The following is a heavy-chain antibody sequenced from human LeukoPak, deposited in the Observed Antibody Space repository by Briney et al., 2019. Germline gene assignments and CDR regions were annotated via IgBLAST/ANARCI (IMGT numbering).Heavy chain of an antibody. D-gene: IGHD2-2*01. Sequence: PGRSLRLSCAASGFTFSSHWMSWVRQAPGKGLEWVAFIRYDGSNKYYADSVKGRFTISRDNSKNTLYLQMNSLRAEDTAVYYCAKDLCSSTSCENWFDPWGQGTLVAVSS. CDR3: AKDLCSSTSCENWFDP. J-gene: IGHJ5*02. CDR1: GFTFSSHW. V-gene: IGHV3-30*02. CDR2: IRYDGSNK.